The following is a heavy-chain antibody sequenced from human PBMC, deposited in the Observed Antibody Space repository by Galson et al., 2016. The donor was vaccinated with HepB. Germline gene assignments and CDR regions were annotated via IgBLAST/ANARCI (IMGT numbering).Heavy chain of an antibody. CDR3: ARGKSLLTMPWNYGLDV. CDR2: IETAGDT. D-gene: IGHD4/OR15-4a*01. V-gene: IGHV3-13*01. Sequence: SLRLSCAASGFTFSIHDMHWVRQAPGKGLEWVSAIETAGDTYYPDSVKGRFTISRENAKNSLYLPMNSLRAGDRAVYYCARGKSLLTMPWNYGLDVWGKGTTVSVSS. J-gene: IGHJ6*04. CDR1: GFTFSIHD.